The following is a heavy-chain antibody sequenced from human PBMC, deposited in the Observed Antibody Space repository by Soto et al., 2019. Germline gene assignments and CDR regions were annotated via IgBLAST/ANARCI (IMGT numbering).Heavy chain of an antibody. CDR2: TRNKANSYTT. CDR1: GFTFSDHY. V-gene: IGHV3-72*01. Sequence: GGSLRLSCAASGFTFSDHYMDWVRQAPGKGLEWVGRTRNKANSYTTEYAASVKGRFTISRDDSKNSLYLQMNSLKTEDTAVYYCARGHYYGSGIDYWGQGTLVTVSS. CDR3: ARGHYYGSGIDY. J-gene: IGHJ4*02. D-gene: IGHD3-10*01.